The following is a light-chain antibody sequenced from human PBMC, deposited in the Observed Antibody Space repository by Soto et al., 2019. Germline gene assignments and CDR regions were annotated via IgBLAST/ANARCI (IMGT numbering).Light chain of an antibody. J-gene: IGLJ1*01. CDR1: SSDVGGYNY. V-gene: IGLV2-14*01. CDR2: EVS. Sequence: QSALTQPASVSGSPGQSITISCTGTSSDVGGYNYVSWYQQHPGKAPKLMIYEVSNRPSGVSNRFSGSKSGNTASLTISGLQAEDAADDSCGSYTSSSTIVLGTGTKLTVL. CDR3: GSYTSSSTIV.